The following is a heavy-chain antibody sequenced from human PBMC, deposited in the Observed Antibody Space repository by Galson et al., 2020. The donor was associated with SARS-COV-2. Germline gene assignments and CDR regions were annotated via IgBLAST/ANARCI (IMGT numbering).Heavy chain of an antibody. Sequence: GGSLRLSCAASGFTFSSYGMHWVRQAPGKGLEWVAVIWSDGTNKYYADSVKGRFTISRDNSRNTVYVQMNSLRAEDTAVYYCARVKSHFHDGLDIWGQGTMVTVSS. CDR1: GFTFSSYG. CDR3: ARVKSHFHDGLDI. CDR2: IWSDGTNK. J-gene: IGHJ3*02. V-gene: IGHV3-33*01.